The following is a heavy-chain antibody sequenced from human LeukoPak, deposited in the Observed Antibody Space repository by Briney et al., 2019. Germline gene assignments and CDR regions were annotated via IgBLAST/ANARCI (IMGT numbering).Heavy chain of an antibody. J-gene: IGHJ4*02. V-gene: IGHV1-69*13. CDR3: ARSETSHLYYFDY. CDR2: IIPIFGTA. Sequence: ASVTVSCTASGGTFSSYAISWVRQAPGQGLEWMGGIIPIFGTANYAQKFQGRVTITADESTSTAYMELSSLRSEDTAVYYCARSETSHLYYFDYWGQGTLVTVSS. CDR1: GGTFSSYA.